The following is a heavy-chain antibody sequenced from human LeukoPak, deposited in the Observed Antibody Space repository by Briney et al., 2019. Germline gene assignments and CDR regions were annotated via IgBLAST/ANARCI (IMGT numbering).Heavy chain of an antibody. V-gene: IGHV1-2*02. CDR2: INPNSGGT. Sequence: GASVKVSCNASGHTFTGYYMHWVRQAPGQGLEWMGWINPNSGGTNYAQKFQGRVTMTRDTSISTAYMELSRLRSDDTAVYYCARDFRSYRFPSPDYWGQGTLVTVSS. CDR3: ARDFRSYRFPSPDY. D-gene: IGHD3-16*02. J-gene: IGHJ4*02. CDR1: GHTFTGYY.